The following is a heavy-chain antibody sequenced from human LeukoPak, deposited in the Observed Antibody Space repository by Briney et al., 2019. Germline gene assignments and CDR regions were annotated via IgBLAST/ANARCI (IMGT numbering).Heavy chain of an antibody. V-gene: IGHV1-69*13. D-gene: IGHD2/OR15-2a*01. J-gene: IGHJ4*02. Sequence: GASVKVSCKASGYTFTSYGISWVRQAPGQGLEWMGGIIPMFGTGNYAQKLQGRVTITADESTSTAYMELSSLRLEDTAVYYCVIFPRDILRYSADYWGQGTLVTVSS. CDR1: GYTFTSYG. CDR3: VIFPRDILRYSADY. CDR2: IIPMFGTG.